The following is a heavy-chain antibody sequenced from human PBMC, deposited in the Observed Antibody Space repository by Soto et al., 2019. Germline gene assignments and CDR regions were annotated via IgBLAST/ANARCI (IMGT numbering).Heavy chain of an antibody. CDR2: IYYSGST. CDR1: GGSISSGGYY. J-gene: IGHJ3*02. Sequence: QVQLQESGPGLVKPSQTLSLTCTVSGGSISSGGYYWSWIRQHPGKGLEWIGYIYYSGSTYYNPSLQSRVTISVDTSKNQFSLKLSSVTAADTAVYYCARGHYYDSSGYYPPSAFDIWGQGTMVTVSS. V-gene: IGHV4-31*03. D-gene: IGHD3-22*01. CDR3: ARGHYYDSSGYYPPSAFDI.